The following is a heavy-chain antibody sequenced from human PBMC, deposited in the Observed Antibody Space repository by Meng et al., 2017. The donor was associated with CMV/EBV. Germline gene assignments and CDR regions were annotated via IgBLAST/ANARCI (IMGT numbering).Heavy chain of an antibody. J-gene: IGHJ5*02. Sequence: ASVKVSCKASGYTFTSYDINWVRQATGQGLEWMGWMNPNSGNTGYAQKFQGRVTITRNTSISTAYMELSSLRSEDTAVYYCARAVVPDATFDPWGQGTLVTVSS. CDR3: ARAVVPDATFDP. CDR1: GYTFTSYD. D-gene: IGHD2-2*01. CDR2: MNPNSGNT. V-gene: IGHV1-8*03.